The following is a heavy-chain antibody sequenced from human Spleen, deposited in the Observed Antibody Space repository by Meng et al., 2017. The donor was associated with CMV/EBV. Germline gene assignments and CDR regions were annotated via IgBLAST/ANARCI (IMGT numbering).Heavy chain of an antibody. V-gene: IGHV3-48*03. Sequence: GESLKISCAGSGFTFSSYEMNWVRQAPGKGLEWVSYVSSSGNTIYYTDSVKGRFTSSRDNAKNSLYLQMNSLRAEDTAVYYCAREGCSSTSCYSLGYYYYGMDVWGQGTTVTVSS. CDR3: AREGCSSTSCYSLGYYYYGMDV. J-gene: IGHJ6*02. CDR1: GFTFSSYE. CDR2: VSSSGNTI. D-gene: IGHD2-2*02.